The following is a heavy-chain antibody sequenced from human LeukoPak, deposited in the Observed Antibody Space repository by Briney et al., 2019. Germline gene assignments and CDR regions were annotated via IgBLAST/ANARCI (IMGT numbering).Heavy chain of an antibody. CDR2: LSSSGADT. J-gene: IGHJ4*02. Sequence: GGSLRHSCAASGFPFSSDAMSWVRQAPGKGLEWVSSLSSSGADTYYADSVKGRFTSSRDNSKNTLYLQMRSLRVEDTAVYYCAKGSRSTVTTSYFDYWGQGTLVSVSS. CDR3: AKGSRSTVTTSYFDY. V-gene: IGHV3-23*01. D-gene: IGHD4-17*01. CDR1: GFPFSSDA.